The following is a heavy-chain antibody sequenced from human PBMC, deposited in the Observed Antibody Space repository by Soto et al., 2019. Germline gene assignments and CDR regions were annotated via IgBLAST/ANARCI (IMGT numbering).Heavy chain of an antibody. CDR1: GGSFSGYY. CDR2: INHSGST. V-gene: IGHV4-34*01. Sequence: QVQLQQWGAGLLKPSETLSLTCAVYGGSFSGYYWSWIRQPPGKGLEWIGEINHSGSTNYNPSLKSRVTLSVDTSKNQFSLKLSSVTAADTAVYYCARGHGWGGYKSRHYYYGMDVWGQGTTVTVSS. J-gene: IGHJ6*02. CDR3: ARGHGWGGYKSRHYYYGMDV. D-gene: IGHD6-25*01.